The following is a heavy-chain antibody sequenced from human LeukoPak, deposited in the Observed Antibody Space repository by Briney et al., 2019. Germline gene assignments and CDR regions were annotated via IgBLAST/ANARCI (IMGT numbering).Heavy chain of an antibody. V-gene: IGHV4-30-4*01. CDR3: ARVSSSSWYYFDY. J-gene: IGHJ4*02. D-gene: IGHD6-13*01. CDR2: IYYSGST. CDR1: GGSISSGDYY. Sequence: SETLSLTCTVSGGSISSGDYYWSWIRQPPGKGLEWIGYIYYSGSTYYNPSLKSRVTISVDTSKNQFSLKLSSVTAADTAVYHCARVSSSSWYYFDYWGQGTLVTVSS.